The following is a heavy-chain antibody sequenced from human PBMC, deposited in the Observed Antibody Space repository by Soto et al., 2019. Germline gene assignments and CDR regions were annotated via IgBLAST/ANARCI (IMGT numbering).Heavy chain of an antibody. Sequence: ASVKVSCKASGYTFTVYYMHWVRQAPGQGLEWMGWINPNSGGTNYAQKFQGWVTMTRDTSISTAYMELSRLRSDDTAVYYCARGYCSGGSCYSEYYFDYWGQGTLVTVSS. CDR2: INPNSGGT. V-gene: IGHV1-2*04. CDR3: ARGYCSGGSCYSEYYFDY. D-gene: IGHD2-15*01. J-gene: IGHJ4*02. CDR1: GYTFTVYY.